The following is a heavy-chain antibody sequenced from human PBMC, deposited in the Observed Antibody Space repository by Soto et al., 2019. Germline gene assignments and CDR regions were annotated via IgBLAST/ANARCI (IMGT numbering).Heavy chain of an antibody. D-gene: IGHD2-15*01. J-gene: IGHJ3*02. CDR2: IRDGGEST. CDR1: GFIFGNYM. CDR3: APHVHCSGGSCHYDAFDI. Sequence: EVQLLESGGGLVQPGESLRLSCAFSGFIFGNYMMTWVRQAPGKGLEWVSTIRDGGESTYYADSVKGRFTISRDNSKNTLYLQMDSRGVEDTAVYYCAPHVHCSGGSCHYDAFDIRGQGIMVTVSS. V-gene: IGHV3-23*01.